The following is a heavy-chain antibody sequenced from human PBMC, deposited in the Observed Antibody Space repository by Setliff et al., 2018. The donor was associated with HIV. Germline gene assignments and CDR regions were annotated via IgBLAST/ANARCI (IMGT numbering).Heavy chain of an antibody. V-gene: IGHV4-39*07. D-gene: IGHD2-21*02. J-gene: IGHJ6*03. CDR3: TRDLWGDDYYYNNMDV. Sequence: SETLSLTCTVSGGSINRIDYYWGWIRQPPGKGLEWIGSIYYSGSTYYSPSLKSRVTMSVDTSKNQFSLKVTSVTAADTAVYYCTRDLWGDDYYYNNMDVWGKGTTVTVSS. CDR1: GGSINRIDYY. CDR2: IYYSGST.